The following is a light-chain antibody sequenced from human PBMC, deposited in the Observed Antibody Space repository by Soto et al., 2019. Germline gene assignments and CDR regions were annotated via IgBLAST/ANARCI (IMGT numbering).Light chain of an antibody. V-gene: IGKV1-39*01. Sequence: DIQMTQSPSSLSASVGDRVTITCRASQSISSYLNWYQQKPGKAPKLLIYAASSLQSGVPSRFSGRGSGTDFTLTISSLQPEDFATYYCQQSYITTWTFGQGTKVEIK. CDR1: QSISSY. CDR3: QQSYITTWT. J-gene: IGKJ1*01. CDR2: AAS.